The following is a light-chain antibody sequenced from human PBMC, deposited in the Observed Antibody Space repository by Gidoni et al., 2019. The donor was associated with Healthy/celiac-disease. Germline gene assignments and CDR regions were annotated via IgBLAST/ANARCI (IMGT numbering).Light chain of an antibody. CDR2: GAS. CDR3: QQYNNWPPLT. V-gene: IGKV3-15*01. Sequence: EIVMTQSPATLSVSPGERATLSCRASQSVRSNLAWYQQKPGQAPRRLIYGASTRATGIPARCSGSGSGTEFTLTISSLQSEDFAVYYCQQYNNWPPLTFXGXTKVXIK. CDR1: QSVRSN. J-gene: IGKJ4*01.